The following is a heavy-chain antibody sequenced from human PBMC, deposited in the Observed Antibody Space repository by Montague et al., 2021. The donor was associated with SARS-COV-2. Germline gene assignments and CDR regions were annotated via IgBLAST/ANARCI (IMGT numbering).Heavy chain of an antibody. CDR2: TYYRSKWHN. D-gene: IGHD5-12*01. CDR3: ARGWVATIPHMDN. CDR1: GDSVSSNSAA. V-gene: IGHV6-1*01. J-gene: IGHJ4*02. Sequence: CAISGDSVSSNSAAWNWIRQSPPRGLEWLGRTYYRSKWHNDYAVSVKSRITINPDTSKNQFSLQLKSVTPEDTAVYYCARGWVATIPHMDNWGQGSLVIVSS.